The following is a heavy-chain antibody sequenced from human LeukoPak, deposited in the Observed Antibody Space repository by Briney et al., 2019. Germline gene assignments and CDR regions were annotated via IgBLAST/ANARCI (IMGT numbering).Heavy chain of an antibody. V-gene: IGHV3-23*01. CDR3: VKGRISEDGLDF. CDR2: ISSSGNT. D-gene: IGHD6-13*01. Sequence: GGSLRLSCAASGFTFSRSAMTWVRQTPGKGLDWVSSISSSGNTYYADSEKGRFTISRDNSKNMLYLQMNSLRAEDTAVYYCVKGRISEDGLDFWGQGTLVTVSS. CDR1: GFTFSRSA. J-gene: IGHJ4*02.